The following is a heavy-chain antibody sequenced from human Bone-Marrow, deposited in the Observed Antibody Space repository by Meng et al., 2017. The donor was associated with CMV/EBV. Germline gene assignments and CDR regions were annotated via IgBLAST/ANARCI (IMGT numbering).Heavy chain of an antibody. CDR3: ARDGGSDYYYYGMDV. V-gene: IGHV3-30*02. Sequence: GESLKISCAASGFTFSSYGMHWVRQAPGKGLEWVAFIRYDGSNKYYADSVKGRFTISRDNSKNTLYLQMNSLRAEDTAVYYCARDGGSDYYYYGMDVWGQGTTVTVSS. J-gene: IGHJ6*02. CDR2: IRYDGSNK. CDR1: GFTFSSYG. D-gene: IGHD3-16*01.